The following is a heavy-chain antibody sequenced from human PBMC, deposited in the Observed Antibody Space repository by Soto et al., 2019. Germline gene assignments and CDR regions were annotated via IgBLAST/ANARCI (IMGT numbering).Heavy chain of an antibody. V-gene: IGHV3-30-3*01. D-gene: IGHD2-8*02. J-gene: IGHJ4*02. Sequence: QVQLVESGGGVVQPGRSLRLSCAASGFTFSSYAMRWVRQAPGKGLEWVAVISYDGSNKYYADSVKGRFTISRDNSKNTLYRRMNSLGGGDTAVYYCARERTAREAWCDYWGQGTLVTVSS. CDR2: ISYDGSNK. CDR3: ARERTAREAWCDY. CDR1: GFTFSSYA.